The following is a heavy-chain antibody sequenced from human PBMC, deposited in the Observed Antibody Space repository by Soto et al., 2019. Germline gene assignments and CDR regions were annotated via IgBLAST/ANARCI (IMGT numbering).Heavy chain of an antibody. CDR1: GVTFSSYA. J-gene: IGHJ6*02. CDR3: AKSPDPYSSSNYYYYGMDV. D-gene: IGHD6-6*01. V-gene: IGHV1-69*15. CDR2: IIPIFGTT. Sequence: QVQLVQSGAEVKKPGSSVKVSCKASGVTFSSYAITWVRQAPGQGLEWMGRIIPIFGTTNYAQKFQGRVTITADESTSTAYMDQISLRSDETAVYYCAKSPDPYSSSNYYYYGMDVWGQGTTVTVSS.